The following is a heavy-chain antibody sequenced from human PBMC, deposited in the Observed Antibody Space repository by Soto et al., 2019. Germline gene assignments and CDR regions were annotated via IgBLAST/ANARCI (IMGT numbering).Heavy chain of an antibody. CDR2: MNPNSGNT. J-gene: IGHJ5*02. Sequence: QVQLVQSGAEVKKPGASVKVSCKASGYTFTSYDINWVRQATGQGLEYLGWMNPNSGNTGYVKKFQGRVTMTRDTSMSTAYMELSSLRSEDTAVYYCARGIKYCDYSRWFDPWGPGTLVTVSS. CDR3: ARGIKYCDYSRWFDP. V-gene: IGHV1-8*01. D-gene: IGHD4-17*01. CDR1: GYTFTSYD.